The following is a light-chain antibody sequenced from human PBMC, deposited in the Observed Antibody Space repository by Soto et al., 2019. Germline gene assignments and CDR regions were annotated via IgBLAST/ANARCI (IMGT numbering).Light chain of an antibody. CDR3: QKYNSAPLT. V-gene: IGKV1-27*01. Sequence: DIQMTQSPSSLSASVGDTVTITCRASQGISSYVAWYQQKPGKVPKLLIYAASTLQSGVPSRFSGSASGTDFTLTISSRQPEDVGTYYFQKYNSAPLTFGGGTKVEIK. CDR1: QGISSY. CDR2: AAS. J-gene: IGKJ4*01.